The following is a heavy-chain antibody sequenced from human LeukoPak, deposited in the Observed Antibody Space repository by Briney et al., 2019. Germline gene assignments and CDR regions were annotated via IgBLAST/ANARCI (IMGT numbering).Heavy chain of an antibody. CDR3: AKDLRGYSGYDYYYYYYGMDV. V-gene: IGHV3-23*01. J-gene: IGHJ6*02. D-gene: IGHD5-12*01. CDR2: ISGSGGST. CDR1: GFTFSSYA. Sequence: QPGGSLRLSCAASGFTFSSYAMSWVRQAPGKGLEWVSAISGSGGSTYYADSVKGRFTISRDNSKNTLYLQMNSLRAEDTAVYYCAKDLRGYSGYDYYYYYYGMDVWGQGTTVTVSS.